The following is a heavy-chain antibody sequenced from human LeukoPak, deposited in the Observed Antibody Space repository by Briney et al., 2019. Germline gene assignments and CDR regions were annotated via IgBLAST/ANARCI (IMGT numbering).Heavy chain of an antibody. J-gene: IGHJ3*02. CDR2: INWNGGST. Sequence: GGSLRLSCAASGFNFDDYGMSWVRQAPGKGLEWVSGINWNGGSTGYADSVKGRFTISRDNAKNSLYLQMNSLRAEDTALYYCARDSYSYGYSDAFDIWGQGTMVTVSS. V-gene: IGHV3-20*04. CDR1: GFNFDDYG. D-gene: IGHD5-18*01. CDR3: ARDSYSYGYSDAFDI.